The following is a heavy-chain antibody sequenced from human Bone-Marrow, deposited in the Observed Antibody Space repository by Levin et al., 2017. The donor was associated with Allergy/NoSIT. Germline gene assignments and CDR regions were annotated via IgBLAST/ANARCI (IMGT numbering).Heavy chain of an antibody. J-gene: IGHJ3*02. CDR1: GFTGRSNH. D-gene: IGHD3-10*01. CDR3: AIYGSGNDYSAFDI. Sequence: GGSLRLSCAASGFTGRSNHMSWVRQAPGKGLEWVSLIYSGGRGYYADSVRGRFTISRDNSKNTLYLQLNSLRAEDTAVYYCAIYGSGNDYSAFDIWGQGTMVTVSS. CDR2: IYSGGRG. V-gene: IGHV3-53*01.